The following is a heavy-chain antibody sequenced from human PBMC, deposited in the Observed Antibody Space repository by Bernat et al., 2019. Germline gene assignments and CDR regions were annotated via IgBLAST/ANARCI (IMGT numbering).Heavy chain of an antibody. V-gene: IGHV3-74*01. J-gene: IGHJ5*02. D-gene: IGHD6-19*01. CDR1: GFTFSSYW. CDR3: VRSISVAARDDWFDP. CDR2: IDPDGRSR. Sequence: EVQLVESGGGLVQPGGSLRLSCAASGFTFSSYWMHWVRQAPGKGLVWVARIDPDGRSRSYGDSVQGRFTISRDNTKNTLSLQMDSLRAEDTAVYYCVRSISVAARDDWFDPWGQGTLVTVSS.